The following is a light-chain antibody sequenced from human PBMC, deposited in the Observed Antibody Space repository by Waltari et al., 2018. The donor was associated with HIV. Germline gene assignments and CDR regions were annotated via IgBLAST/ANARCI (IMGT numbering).Light chain of an antibody. Sequence: QSALTQPASVSGSPGQSITISCTGSSSDVGTYSLVSWYQHHPGKAPKLMIYEGNKRPSGVSNRFSGSKSGNTSSLTISGLQAEDEADCYCSSYTSFSTVLFGGGTKLTVL. CDR1: SSDVGTYSL. J-gene: IGLJ2*01. CDR2: EGN. CDR3: SSYTSFSTVL. V-gene: IGLV2-23*03.